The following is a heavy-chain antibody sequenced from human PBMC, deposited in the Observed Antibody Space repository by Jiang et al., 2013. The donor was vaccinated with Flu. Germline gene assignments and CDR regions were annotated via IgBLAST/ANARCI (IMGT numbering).Heavy chain of an antibody. Sequence: SCKASGYTFTSYAMNWVRQAPGQGLEWMGWINTNTGNPTYAQGFTGRFVFSLDTSVSTAYLQISSLKAEDTAVYYCARTRYSSGWYRISAEYFQHWGQGTLVTVSS. CDR1: GYTFTSYA. CDR3: ARTRYSSGWYRISAEYFQH. V-gene: IGHV7-4-1*02. J-gene: IGHJ1*01. CDR2: INTNTGNP. D-gene: IGHD6-19*01.